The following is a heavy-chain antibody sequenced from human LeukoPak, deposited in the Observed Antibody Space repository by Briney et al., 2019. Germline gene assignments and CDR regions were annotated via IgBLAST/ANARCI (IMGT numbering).Heavy chain of an antibody. J-gene: IGHJ4*02. V-gene: IGHV3-23*01. CDR3: AKVGAGITMIVVVINYFDY. D-gene: IGHD3-22*01. Sequence: GASLRLSCAASGFTFSSYAVSWVRQAPGKGLEWVSAISGSGGSTYYADSVKGRFTISRDNSKNTLYLQMNSLRAEDTAVYYCAKVGAGITMIVVVINYFDYWGQGTLVTVSS. CDR1: GFTFSSYA. CDR2: ISGSGGST.